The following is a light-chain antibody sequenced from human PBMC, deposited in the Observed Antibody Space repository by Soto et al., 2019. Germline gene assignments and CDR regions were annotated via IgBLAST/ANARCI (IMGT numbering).Light chain of an antibody. J-gene: IGKJ1*01. CDR1: QSVSSNF. CDR2: DAS. V-gene: IGKV3-20*01. CDR3: QQYGSSPRT. Sequence: GTLSLSPGQRATLSCRASQSVSSNFLAWYQQKPGQAPRLXIFDASNRATGIPDRFSGSGSGTDFTLTISRLEPEDFAVYYCQQYGSSPRTFGQGT.